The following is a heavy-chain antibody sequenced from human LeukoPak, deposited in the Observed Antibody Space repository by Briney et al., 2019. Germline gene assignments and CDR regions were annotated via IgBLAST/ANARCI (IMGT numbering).Heavy chain of an antibody. CDR2: INHSGST. Sequence: SETLSLTCAVYGGSFSGYYWSWIRQPPGKGLEWIGEINHSGSTNYNPSLKSRVTISVDTSKNQFSLKLSSVTAADTAVYYCARGRLRLGELSLWRNWFDPWGQGTLVTVSS. J-gene: IGHJ5*02. V-gene: IGHV4-34*01. CDR3: ARGRLRLGELSLWRNWFDP. CDR1: GGSFSGYY. D-gene: IGHD3-16*02.